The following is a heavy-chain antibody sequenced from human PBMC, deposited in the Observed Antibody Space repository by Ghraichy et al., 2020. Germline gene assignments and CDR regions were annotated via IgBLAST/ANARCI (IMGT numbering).Heavy chain of an antibody. Sequence: GESLNISCAASGFAFSSYWMLWVRQAPGKGLVWVSRINSDGRITSYADSVKGRITITRDNAKNTLYLQVNSLRAEDTAVYYCARENHHYGSGSYSDYWGQGTLVPVSS. V-gene: IGHV3-74*01. J-gene: IGHJ4*02. CDR1: GFAFSSYW. CDR2: INSDGRIT. CDR3: ARENHHYGSGSYSDY. D-gene: IGHD3-10*01.